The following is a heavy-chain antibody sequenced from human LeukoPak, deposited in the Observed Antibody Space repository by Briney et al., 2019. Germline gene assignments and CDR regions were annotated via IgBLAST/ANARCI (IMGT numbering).Heavy chain of an antibody. D-gene: IGHD6-13*01. Sequence: KSGGSLRLSCTASGFTFGDYAMSWFRQAPGKGLEWVGFIRSKAYGGTTEYAASVKGRFTISRDDSKSIAYLQMNSLKTEDTAVYYCTRDPRPLYSSRKRDPNDPWGQGTLVTVSS. CDR2: IRSKAYGGTT. CDR1: GFTFGDYA. CDR3: TRDPRPLYSSRKRDPNDP. J-gene: IGHJ5*02. V-gene: IGHV3-49*05.